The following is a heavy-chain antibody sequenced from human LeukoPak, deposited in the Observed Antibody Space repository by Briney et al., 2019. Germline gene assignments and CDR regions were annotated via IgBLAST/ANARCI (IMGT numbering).Heavy chain of an antibody. V-gene: IGHV1-3*01. D-gene: IGHD5-18*01. CDR1: GYTFTSYA. CDR2: INAGNGNT. Sequence: ASVKVSCKASGYTFTSYAMHWVRQAPGQRLEWMGWINAGNGNTKYSQKFQGRVTITRDTSASTAYMELGSLRSEDTAVYYCARLVSPDTAMGPAIDYWGQGTLVTVSS. CDR3: ARLVSPDTAMGPAIDY. J-gene: IGHJ4*02.